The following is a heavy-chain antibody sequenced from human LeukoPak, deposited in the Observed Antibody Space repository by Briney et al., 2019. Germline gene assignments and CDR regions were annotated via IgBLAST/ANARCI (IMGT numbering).Heavy chain of an antibody. D-gene: IGHD5-12*01. J-gene: IGHJ4*02. V-gene: IGHV3-30*04. Sequence: PGGSLRLSCAASGFTFSSYAMHWVRQAPGKGLEWVAVISYDGSNKYYADSVKGRFTISRDNSKNTLYLQMNSLRAEDTAVYYCAREISGYDDYYFDYWGQGTLVTVPS. CDR2: ISYDGSNK. CDR1: GFTFSSYA. CDR3: AREISGYDDYYFDY.